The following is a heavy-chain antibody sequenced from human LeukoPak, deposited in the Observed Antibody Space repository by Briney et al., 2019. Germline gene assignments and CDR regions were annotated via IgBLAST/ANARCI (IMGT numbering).Heavy chain of an antibody. CDR1: GYTVTTYG. Sequence: GASVKVSCKTSGYTVTTYGVSWVRQAPGQGLEWMGWVSGYTGNTNYAERFQGRVTMTIDASTSTVYMELTSLRSDDTAVYYCARGEVSASLYYFDFWGQGTLVTVSS. CDR2: VSGYTGNT. CDR3: ARGEVSASLYYFDF. D-gene: IGHD2-2*01. J-gene: IGHJ4*02. V-gene: IGHV1-18*01.